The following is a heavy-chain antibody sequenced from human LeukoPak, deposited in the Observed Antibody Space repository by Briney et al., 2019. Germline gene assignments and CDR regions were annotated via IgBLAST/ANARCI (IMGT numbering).Heavy chain of an antibody. CDR2: ISSGGNYI. V-gene: IGHV3-21*01. CDR3: ARAGILVAGTDWYFDL. CDR1: GFTFSSYS. Sequence: KPGGSLRLSCAASGFTFSSYSMNWVRQAPGKGLEWVSSISSGGNYIYYAHPVKGRFTISRDNAKNSLYLQMNSLRAEETAVYYCARAGILVAGTDWYFDLWGRGTLVTVSS. D-gene: IGHD6-19*01. J-gene: IGHJ2*01.